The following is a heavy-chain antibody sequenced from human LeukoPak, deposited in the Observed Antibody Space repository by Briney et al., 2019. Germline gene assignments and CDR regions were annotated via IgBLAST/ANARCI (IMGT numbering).Heavy chain of an antibody. Sequence: SETLSLACAVYGGSFSGYYWSWIRQPPGKGLERIGEINHSGSTNYNPSLKSRVTISVDTSKNQFSLKLSSVTAADTAVYYCARTNYGDYEPAFVYWGQGTLVTVSS. CDR3: ARTNYGDYEPAFVY. V-gene: IGHV4-34*01. J-gene: IGHJ4*02. D-gene: IGHD4-17*01. CDR2: INHSGST. CDR1: GGSFSGYY.